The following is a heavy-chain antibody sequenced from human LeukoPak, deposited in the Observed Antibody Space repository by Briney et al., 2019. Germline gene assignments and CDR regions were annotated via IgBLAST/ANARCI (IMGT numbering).Heavy chain of an antibody. J-gene: IGHJ4*02. CDR3: ARSPTGSGSYYGLDY. Sequence: ASVKVSCKASGYTFTSYYMHWVRQAPGQGLEWVAIINPNPSGGSTSYALKFQGRVTVTRDMSTSTVYMEVSSLRSEDTAVHYCARSPTGSGSYYGLDYWGQGTLVTVSS. V-gene: IGHV1-46*01. CDR1: GYTFTSYY. CDR2: INPNPSGGST. D-gene: IGHD1-26*01.